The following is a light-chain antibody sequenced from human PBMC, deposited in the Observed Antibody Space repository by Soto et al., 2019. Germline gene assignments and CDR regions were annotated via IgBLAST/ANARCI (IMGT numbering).Light chain of an antibody. CDR3: CSYAGSYTWV. V-gene: IGLV2-11*01. CDR1: SNDLGTSNF. Sequence: SALTQPRSVSGSPGQSVTISCTGTSNDLGTSNFVSWYQQLPDKAPKLMIFDINERPSGVPDRFSGSKSGNTASLTISGLQADDEADYFCCSYAGSYTWVFGGGTKVTVL. J-gene: IGLJ3*02. CDR2: DIN.